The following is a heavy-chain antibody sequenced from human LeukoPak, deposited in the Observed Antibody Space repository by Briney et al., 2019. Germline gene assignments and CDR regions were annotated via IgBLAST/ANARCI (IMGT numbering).Heavy chain of an antibody. CDR3: ARVKGGYSYGPEGDAFDI. D-gene: IGHD5-12*01. CDR2: IIPLIGVA. V-gene: IGHV1-69*04. J-gene: IGHJ3*02. Sequence: SVKVSCKASGYTFTSYDINWVRQAPGQGPEWMGRIIPLIGVASYAQKFQDRVTITADRSTSIASMELSSVRPEDTAVYYCARVKGGYSYGPEGDAFDIWGQGTMVIVSS. CDR1: GYTFTSYD.